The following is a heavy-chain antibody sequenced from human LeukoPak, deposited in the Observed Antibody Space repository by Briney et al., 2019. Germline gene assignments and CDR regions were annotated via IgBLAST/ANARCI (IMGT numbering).Heavy chain of an antibody. CDR3: ARCPLTGDTDDAFDI. D-gene: IGHD7-27*01. V-gene: IGHV3-21*01. J-gene: IGHJ3*02. Sequence: GGSLRLSCAASGFTFSSYSMNWVRQAPGKGLEWVSSISSSSSYIYYADSVKGRFTISRDNAKNSLYLQMNSLRAEDTAVYYCARCPLTGDTDDAFDIWGQGTMVTVSS. CDR2: ISSSSSYI. CDR1: GFTFSSYS.